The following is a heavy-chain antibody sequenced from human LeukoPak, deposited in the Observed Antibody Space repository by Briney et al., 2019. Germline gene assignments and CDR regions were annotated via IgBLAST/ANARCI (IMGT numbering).Heavy chain of an antibody. D-gene: IGHD6-13*01. J-gene: IGHJ6*03. CDR3: ATVPVRAAASYYYYYMDV. Sequence: QPGGSLRLSCAASGFTFSSYGMHWVRQAPGKGLEWLAFIRYDEIIKHYADSVKGRFTISRDDSKKSLFLHMSSLRPEDTAVYYCATVPVRAAASYYYYYMDVWGNGTMVTVSS. CDR1: GFTFSSYG. V-gene: IGHV3-30*02. CDR2: IRYDEIIK.